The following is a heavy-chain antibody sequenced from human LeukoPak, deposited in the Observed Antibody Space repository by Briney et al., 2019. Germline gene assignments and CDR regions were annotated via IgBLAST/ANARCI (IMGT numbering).Heavy chain of an antibody. V-gene: IGHV3-74*01. CDR3: VRDLSGWYYLDF. Sequence: GGSLRLSCAASGFTFSKYWMHWVRQAPGKGLEWVARMNSGGTKINFADSVRGRFTIFRDNDKNTVYLHMSSLISEDTALYYCVRDLSGWYYLDFWGQGTLVTVSS. J-gene: IGHJ4*02. CDR1: GFTFSKYW. CDR2: MNSGGTKI. D-gene: IGHD6-19*01.